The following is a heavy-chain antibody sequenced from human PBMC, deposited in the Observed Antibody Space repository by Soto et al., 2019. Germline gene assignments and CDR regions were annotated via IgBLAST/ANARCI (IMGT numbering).Heavy chain of an antibody. CDR3: ARKYYYDSGNYQFLVDY. J-gene: IGHJ4*02. CDR1: GFTVTNYA. Sequence: PGGPLRLSCTASGFTVTNYAMTWVRQAPGKGLEWVSGISASGENTVYADSVKGRFTISRDTSKNTLYLQMNSLRTEDTAVYFCARKYYYDSGNYQFLVDYWGQGTLVTVSS. V-gene: IGHV3-23*01. CDR2: ISASGENT. D-gene: IGHD3-10*01.